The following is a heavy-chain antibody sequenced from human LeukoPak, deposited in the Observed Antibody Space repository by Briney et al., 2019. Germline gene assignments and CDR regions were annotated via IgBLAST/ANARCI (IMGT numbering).Heavy chain of an antibody. J-gene: IGHJ4*02. CDR3: ASTLTYYYGSGSYYIDC. V-gene: IGHV4-39*01. Sequence: SETLSLTCTVSGASIRSSSYYWGWVRQPPGRGLEWIGSIFYSGSTYYNPSIKSRVTISVDTSKNQFSLKLRSVTAADTAVYYCASTLTYYYGSGSYYIDCWGQGTLVTVSS. CDR2: IFYSGST. CDR1: GASIRSSSYY. D-gene: IGHD3-10*01.